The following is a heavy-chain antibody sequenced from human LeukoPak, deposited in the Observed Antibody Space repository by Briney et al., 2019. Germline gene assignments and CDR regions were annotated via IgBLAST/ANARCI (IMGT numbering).Heavy chain of an antibody. CDR3: AKDLLGDYDDF. D-gene: IGHD3-16*01. CDR1: GFTFRSYG. Sequence: GGSLRLSCEASGFTFRSYGMHWARQAPGKGLDWVAVISYDATNKYYADSVKGRFTISRDNSKNTVYLQMNSLRFEDSAVYYCAKDLLGDYDDFWGQGTLVTVSS. CDR2: ISYDATNK. J-gene: IGHJ4*02. V-gene: IGHV3-30*18.